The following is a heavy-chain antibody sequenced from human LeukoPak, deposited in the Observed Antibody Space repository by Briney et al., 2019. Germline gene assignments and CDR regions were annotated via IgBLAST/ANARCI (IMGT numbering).Heavy chain of an antibody. V-gene: IGHV3-7*01. CDR2: IKQDGSEK. Sequence: GGSLRLSCAASGFTFSSYWMSWVRQAPGKGLEWMANIKQDGSEKYYVDSVKGRFTISRDNAKNSLYLQMNSLRAEDTAVYYCAREGGLENKYYYYYYMDVWGKGTTVTVSS. CDR3: AREGGLENKYYYYYYMDV. CDR1: GFTFSSYW. J-gene: IGHJ6*03. D-gene: IGHD2/OR15-2a*01.